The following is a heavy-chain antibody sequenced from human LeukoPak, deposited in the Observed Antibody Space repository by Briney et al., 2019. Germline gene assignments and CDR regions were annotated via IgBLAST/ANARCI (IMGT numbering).Heavy chain of an antibody. CDR1: GFTFSNAW. CDR2: IKSKTDGGTT. V-gene: IGHV3-15*01. D-gene: IGHD6-13*01. Sequence: PGGSLRLSCAASGFTFSNAWMSWVPQAPGKGLEWVGRIKSKTDGGTTDYAATVKGRFTISRDDSKNTLYLQMNSLKTEDAAVYYCTTGLVPAAIGYSSSWYTIQGFFYWGQGTLVTVSS. CDR3: TTGLVPAAIGYSSSWYTIQGFFY. J-gene: IGHJ4*02.